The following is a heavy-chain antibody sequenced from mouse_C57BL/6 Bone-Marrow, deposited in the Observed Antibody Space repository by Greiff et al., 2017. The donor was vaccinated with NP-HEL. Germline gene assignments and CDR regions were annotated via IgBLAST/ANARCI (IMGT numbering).Heavy chain of an antibody. CDR2: ISYDGSN. J-gene: IGHJ2*01. Sequence: EVQVVESGPGLVKPSQSLSLTCSVTGYSITSGYYWNWIRQFPGNKLEWMGYISYDGSNNYNPSLKNRISITRDTSKNQFFLKLNSVTTEDTATYYCASLYYYGSSYGDYWGQGTTLTVSS. CDR1: GYSITSGYY. V-gene: IGHV3-6*01. CDR3: ASLYYYGSSYGDY. D-gene: IGHD1-1*01.